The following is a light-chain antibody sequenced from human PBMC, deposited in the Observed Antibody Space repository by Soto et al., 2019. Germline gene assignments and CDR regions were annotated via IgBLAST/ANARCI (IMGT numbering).Light chain of an antibody. CDR3: QQSYSTPWT. Sequence: IQMTQSPSSLSESVGDRVTMTCLTSHSITTYVNWYQQKAGKAPKLLIYAASTLPSGAPSRFGGSGSGTDFTLSISNLPPEDFVTYYCQQSYSTPWTFDKGTKVEI. CDR2: AAS. CDR1: HSITTY. J-gene: IGKJ1*01. V-gene: IGKV1-39*01.